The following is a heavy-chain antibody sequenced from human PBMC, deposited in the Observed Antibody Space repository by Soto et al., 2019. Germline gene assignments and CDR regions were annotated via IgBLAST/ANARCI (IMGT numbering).Heavy chain of an antibody. CDR3: TRYLFHYPVDYGMDV. J-gene: IGHJ6*02. CDR1: GFTFSGFE. CDR2: MRSKANSYAT. Sequence: PGGSLRLSCAASGFTFSGFEMQWVRQASGKGLEWVGRMRSKANSYATAYGASVKGRFTVSRDDSKNTVYLQMNSLQTEDTAIYYCTRYLFHYPVDYGMDVWGQGTTVTVSS. D-gene: IGHD5-12*01. V-gene: IGHV3-73*01.